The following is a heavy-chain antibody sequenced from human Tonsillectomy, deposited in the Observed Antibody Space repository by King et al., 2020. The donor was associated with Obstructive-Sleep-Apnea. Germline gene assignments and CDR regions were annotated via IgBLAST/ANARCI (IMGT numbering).Heavy chain of an antibody. CDR2: ISYDGSNR. CDR1: GFTFSNYD. Sequence: VQLVESGGGVVQPGRSLRLSCAASGFTFSNYDIHWVRQAPGKGLEWVAVISYDGSNRYYGDSVKGQFTVSRDNSKNTVYLQMNSLRAEDTAVYYCAKGLLTGFSNIDYWGQGTLVSVSS. D-gene: IGHD3-9*01. V-gene: IGHV3-30*18. J-gene: IGHJ4*02. CDR3: AKGLLTGFSNIDY.